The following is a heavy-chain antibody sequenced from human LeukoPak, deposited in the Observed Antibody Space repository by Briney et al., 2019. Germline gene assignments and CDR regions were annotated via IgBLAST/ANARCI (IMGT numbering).Heavy chain of an antibody. D-gene: IGHD6-13*01. V-gene: IGHV4-59*01. CDR2: IYYSGST. CDR1: GGSISIYY. Sequence: SETLSLTCTVSGGSISIYYWSWIRQPPGKGLEWIGYIYYSGSTNYNPSLKSRVTISVDTSKNQFSLKLSSVTAADTAVYYCARARYSSSGIFDYWGQGTLVTVSS. J-gene: IGHJ4*02. CDR3: ARARYSSSGIFDY.